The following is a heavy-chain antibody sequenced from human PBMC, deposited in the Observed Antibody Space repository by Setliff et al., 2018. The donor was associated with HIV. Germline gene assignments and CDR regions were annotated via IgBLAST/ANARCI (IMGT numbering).Heavy chain of an antibody. CDR1: GYTFSNYG. V-gene: IGHV1-18*01. CDR2: ISAYNGNT. Sequence: GASVKVSCKASGYTFSNYGISWVRQAPGQGLEWMGWISAYNGNTNYAQKLQGRVTMTTDTSTSTAYMELRSLRSDDTAVYYCASQARRIAAAGTGWFDPWGQGTLVTVSS. J-gene: IGHJ5*02. CDR3: ASQARRIAAAGTGWFDP. D-gene: IGHD6-13*01.